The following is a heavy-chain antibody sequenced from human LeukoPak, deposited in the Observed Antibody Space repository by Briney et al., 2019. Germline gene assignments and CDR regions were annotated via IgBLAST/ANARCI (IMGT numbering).Heavy chain of an antibody. CDR3: ASQAAAGLYYFDY. J-gene: IGHJ4*02. CDR2: ISSSGSTI. D-gene: IGHD6-13*01. Sequence: KPGGSLRLSCAASGFTFSDYYMSWIRQAPGKGLEWVSYISSSGSTIYYADSVKGRFTISRDNAKNSLYLQMNSLRAEDTAVYYCASQAAAGLYYFDYWGQGTLVTVSS. CDR1: GFTFSDYY. V-gene: IGHV3-11*01.